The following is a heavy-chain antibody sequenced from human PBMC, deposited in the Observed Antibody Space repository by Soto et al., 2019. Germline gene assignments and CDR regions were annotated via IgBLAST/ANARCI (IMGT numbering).Heavy chain of an antibody. CDR3: ASRNDHGDYVGAFDI. V-gene: IGHV1-18*01. J-gene: IGHJ3*02. D-gene: IGHD4-17*01. CDR2: ISGYNGNT. CDR1: GYTFTSYG. Sequence: QVPLVQSGAEVKKPGASVKVSCKASGYTFTSYGISWVRQAPGQGLEWMGWISGYNGNTNYAQKLQGRVTMTTDTSTSTAYMELRSLRSVDTAVYYCASRNDHGDYVGAFDIWGQGTMVTVSS.